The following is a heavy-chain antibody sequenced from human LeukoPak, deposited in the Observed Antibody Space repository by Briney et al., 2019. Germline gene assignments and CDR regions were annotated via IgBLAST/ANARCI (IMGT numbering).Heavy chain of an antibody. CDR2: INPNSGGT. V-gene: IGHV1-2*02. CDR1: GYTFTGYY. J-gene: IGHJ4*02. CDR3: ARSDDYGDPYFDY. Sequence: ASVKVSCKASGYTFTGYYMHWVRQAPGQGLEWMGWINPNSGGTNYAQKFQGRVTMTRDTSISTAYMELSRLRSDDTAVYYCARSDDYGDPYFDYWGQGTLVTVSP. D-gene: IGHD4-17*01.